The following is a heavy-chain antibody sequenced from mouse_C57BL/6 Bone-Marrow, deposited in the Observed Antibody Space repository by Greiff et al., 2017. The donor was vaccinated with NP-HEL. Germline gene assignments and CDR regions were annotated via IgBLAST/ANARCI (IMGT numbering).Heavy chain of an antibody. Sequence: VKLMESGAELVKPGASVKMSCKASGYTFTTYPIEWMKQNHGKSLEWIGNFHPYNDDTKYNEKFKGKATLTVEKSSSTVYLELSRLTSDDSAVYYCARKGDSSYESNAMDYWGQGTSVTVSS. J-gene: IGHJ4*01. CDR2: FHPYNDDT. V-gene: IGHV1-47*01. D-gene: IGHD1-1*01. CDR1: GYTFTTYP. CDR3: ARKGDSSYESNAMDY.